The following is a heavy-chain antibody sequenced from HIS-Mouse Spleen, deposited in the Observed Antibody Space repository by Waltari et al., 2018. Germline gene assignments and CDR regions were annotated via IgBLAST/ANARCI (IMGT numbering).Heavy chain of an antibody. CDR1: GYTLTELS. CDR3: ATGEGSSYYFDY. Sequence: QVQLVQSGAEVKKPGASVKVSCTVSGYTLTELSMHWLRQAPGKGLEWMGGFDPEDGETIYAQKFQGRVTMTEDTSTDTAYMELSSLRSEDTAVYYCATGEGSSYYFDYWGQGTLVTVSS. V-gene: IGHV1-24*01. D-gene: IGHD6-6*01. J-gene: IGHJ4*02. CDR2: FDPEDGET.